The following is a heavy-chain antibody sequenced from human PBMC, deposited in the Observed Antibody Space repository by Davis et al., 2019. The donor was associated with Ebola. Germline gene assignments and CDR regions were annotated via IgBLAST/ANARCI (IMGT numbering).Heavy chain of an antibody. CDR2: INGGNGNR. Sequence: AASVKVSCKASGYSFTTYAINWVRQAPGQRPEWMGWINGGNGNRKYSQRIQDRVTITRDTSASTVYMELSSLRSEDTAVYYCAREGGLVRGVVITWKYGMDVWGQGTRVTVSS. D-gene: IGHD3-10*01. CDR3: AREGGLVRGVVITWKYGMDV. J-gene: IGHJ6*02. CDR1: GYSFTTYA. V-gene: IGHV1-3*01.